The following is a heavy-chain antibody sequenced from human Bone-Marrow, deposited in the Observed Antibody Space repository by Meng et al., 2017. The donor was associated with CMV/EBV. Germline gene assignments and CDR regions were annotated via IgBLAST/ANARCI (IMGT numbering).Heavy chain of an antibody. CDR2: IRSDGSNK. CDR1: GFTFSSYG. V-gene: IGHV3-30*02. CDR3: ANWEPYYYDSSGRSGY. J-gene: IGHJ4*02. Sequence: GESLKISCAASGFTFSSYGMHLVRQAPGKGLEWVAFIRSDGSNKYYADSVKGRFTISRDNSKNTLYLQMNSLRAEDKAVYYCANWEPYYYDSSGRSGYWGQGTLVTVSS. D-gene: IGHD3-22*01.